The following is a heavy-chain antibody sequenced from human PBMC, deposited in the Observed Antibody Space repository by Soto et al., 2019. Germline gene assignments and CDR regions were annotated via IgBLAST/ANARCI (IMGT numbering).Heavy chain of an antibody. CDR1: GGTFSSYA. CDR2: IIPIFGTA. V-gene: IGHV1-69*14. CDR3: ASSPPPTVTMYSRYFEL. D-gene: IGHD4-17*01. Sequence: QVQLVQSGAEVKKPGSSVKVSCKASGGTFSSYAINWVRQAPGQGLEWMGGIIPIFGTANYAQTFQGRVTITADKSPNTAYMELRSLRSEDTAVYYCASSPPPTVTMYSRYFELWGRGTLVTVSS. J-gene: IGHJ2*01.